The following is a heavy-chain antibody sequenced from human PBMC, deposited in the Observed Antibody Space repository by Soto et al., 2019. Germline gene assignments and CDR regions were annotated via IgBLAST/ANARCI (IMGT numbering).Heavy chain of an antibody. J-gene: IGHJ4*02. Sequence: SETLSLTCTVSGGSISSSSYYWGWIRQPPGKGLEWIGSINYSGSTNYNPSLKSRVTISVDTSKNQFSLKLSSVTAADTAVYYCARVGRHYYYGSGSPPYYFDYWGQGTLVTVSS. CDR3: ARVGRHYYYGSGSPPYYFDY. CDR2: INYSGST. D-gene: IGHD3-10*01. V-gene: IGHV4-39*07. CDR1: GGSISSSSYY.